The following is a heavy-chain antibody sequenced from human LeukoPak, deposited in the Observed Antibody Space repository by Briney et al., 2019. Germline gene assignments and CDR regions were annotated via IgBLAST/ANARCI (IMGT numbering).Heavy chain of an antibody. Sequence: GGSLRLSCAASRFTFSNYGVNWVRQAPGKGLDWVAVISYHGRDQFYADSVKGRFTISRDSSKDTLYLQMNSLRTEDTAVYYCVRQDCSGGSCYLDYWGQGTLVTVSS. D-gene: IGHD2-15*01. J-gene: IGHJ4*02. CDR1: RFTFSNYG. CDR3: VRQDCSGGSCYLDY. CDR2: ISYHGRDQ. V-gene: IGHV3-30*03.